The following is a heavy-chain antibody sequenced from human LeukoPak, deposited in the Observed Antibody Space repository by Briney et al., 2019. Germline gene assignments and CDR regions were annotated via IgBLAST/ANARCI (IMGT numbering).Heavy chain of an antibody. CDR3: ARDYGSGSYAITWFDP. CDR2: IYTSGST. J-gene: IGHJ5*02. V-gene: IGHV4-61*02. CDR1: GGSISSGGYY. Sequence: SQTLSLTCTVSGGSISSGGYYWSWIRQPAGKGLEWIGRIYTSGSTNYNPSLKSRVTISVDTSKNQFSLKLSSVTAADTAVYYCARDYGSGSYAITWFDPWGQGTLVTGSS. D-gene: IGHD3-10*01.